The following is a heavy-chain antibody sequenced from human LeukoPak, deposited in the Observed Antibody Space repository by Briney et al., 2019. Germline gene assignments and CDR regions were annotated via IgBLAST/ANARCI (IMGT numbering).Heavy chain of an antibody. CDR1: GGSISSYY. CDR2: IYYSGST. J-gene: IGHJ4*02. CDR3: ARSGYSSSWTPANFDY. V-gene: IGHV4-59*01. Sequence: PAETLSLTCTVSGGSISSYYWSGIRQPPGKGLEWIGYIYYSGSTNYNPSLKSRVTISVDTSKNQFSLKLSSVTAADTAVYYCARSGYSSSWTPANFDYWGQGTLVTVSS. D-gene: IGHD6-13*01.